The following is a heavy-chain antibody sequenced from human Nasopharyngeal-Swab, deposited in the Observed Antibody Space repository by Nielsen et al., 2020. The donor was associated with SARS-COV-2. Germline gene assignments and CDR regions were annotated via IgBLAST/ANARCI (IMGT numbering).Heavy chain of an antibody. V-gene: IGHV1-18*01. CDR2: ISAYNGNT. D-gene: IGHD2-2*02. J-gene: IGHJ6*02. CDR3: ARDYTAIPSVMRNYCYYYGMDV. Sequence: WVRQAPGQGLEWMGWISAYNGNTNYAQKLQGRVTMTTDTSTSTAYMELRSLRSDDTAVYYCARDYTAIPSVMRNYCYYYGMDVWGQGTTVTVSS.